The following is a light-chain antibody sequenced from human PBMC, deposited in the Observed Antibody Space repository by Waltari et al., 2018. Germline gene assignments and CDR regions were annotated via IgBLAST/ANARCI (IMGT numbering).Light chain of an antibody. CDR2: GAS. J-gene: IGKJ4*01. CDR3: QHYNKDPVA. V-gene: IGKV3-20*01. CDR1: QSGRN. Sequence: EIVLTQSPDTLSLSPGERATLSCRASQSGRNVAWYQQKPGQAPRLLIYGASSRATGIPDRFSGSGSGTDFTLTISRLEPEDFAVYHCQHYNKDPVAFGGGTKVEIK.